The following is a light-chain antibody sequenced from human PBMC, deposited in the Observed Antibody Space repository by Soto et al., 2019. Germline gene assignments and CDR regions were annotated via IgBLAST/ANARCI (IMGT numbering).Light chain of an antibody. J-gene: IGKJ1*01. CDR1: QGIANY. V-gene: IGKV1-27*01. CDR3: QKYNSGPQT. CDR2: AAS. Sequence: QMAQSPSSLSASVGDRVTITCRASQGIANYLAWYQQKPGKVPKLLIYAASTLQSGVPSRFRGSGFGTHFTLTISSLQPEDVASYYCQKYNSGPQTFGQRTKVAIK.